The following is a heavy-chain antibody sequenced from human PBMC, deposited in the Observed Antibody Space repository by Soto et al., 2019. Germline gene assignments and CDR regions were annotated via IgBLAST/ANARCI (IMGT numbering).Heavy chain of an antibody. CDR3: ARDRDDYGSGNYYNRIDF. CDR2: IIPLFGTP. V-gene: IGHV1-69*01. D-gene: IGHD3-10*01. Sequence: QVQLVQSGAEVKKPGSSVKVSCKASGGIFSTYAISWLRQDPGQGLEWLGGIIPLFGTPNYAQRVQGRVTITADESTSTAYMELSRLRSEDTAVYYCARDRDDYGSGNYYNRIDFWGQGTLVTVSS. CDR1: GGIFSTYA. J-gene: IGHJ4*02.